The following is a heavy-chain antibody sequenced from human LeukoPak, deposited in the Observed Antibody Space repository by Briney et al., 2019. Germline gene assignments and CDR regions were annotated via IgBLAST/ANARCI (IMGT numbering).Heavy chain of an antibody. Sequence: GGSLRLSCTASGFTFGDYAMSWFRQAPGKGLEWVGFIRSKAYGGTTEYAASVKGRFTISRDDSKSIAYLQMNSLKTEDTAVYYCTRDSADRYCSGGSCYPLDVWGKGTTATVSS. CDR2: IRSKAYGGTT. CDR1: GFTFGDYA. J-gene: IGHJ6*04. V-gene: IGHV3-49*03. CDR3: TRDSADRYCSGGSCYPLDV. D-gene: IGHD2-15*01.